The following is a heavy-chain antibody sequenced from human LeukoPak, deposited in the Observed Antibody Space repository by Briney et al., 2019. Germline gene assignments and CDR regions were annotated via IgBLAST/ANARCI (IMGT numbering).Heavy chain of an antibody. J-gene: IGHJ4*02. CDR3: ARWGEIAAAGTEFDY. CDR2: IYPCWST. CDR1: GGSISSGSYY. V-gene: IGHV4-61*02. D-gene: IGHD6-13*01. Sequence: SETLSLTCTVSGGSISSGSYYWSWIRQPAGKGLEWIGRIYPCWSTNYNPSLKSRVTISVDTSKNQLSLKLSSVTAADTAVYYCARWGEIAAAGTEFDYWGQGTLVTVSS.